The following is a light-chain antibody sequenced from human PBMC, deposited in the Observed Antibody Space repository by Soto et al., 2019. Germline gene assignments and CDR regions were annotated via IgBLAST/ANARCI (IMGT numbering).Light chain of an antibody. CDR2: GAS. CDR3: QQYDSSPRT. Sequence: EIVLTQSTGTLSLSPGERATLSCRASQSVNSDYLAWYQQKPGQGPRVLMYGASNRATGIPDRFSGSGSGTDFTLTISRLEPDDFAVYYCQQYDSSPRTFGQGTKVEIK. CDR1: QSVNSDY. J-gene: IGKJ1*01. V-gene: IGKV3-20*01.